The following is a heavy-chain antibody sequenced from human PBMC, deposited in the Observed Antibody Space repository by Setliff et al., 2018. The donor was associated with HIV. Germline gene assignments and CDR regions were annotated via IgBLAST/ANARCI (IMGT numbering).Heavy chain of an antibody. CDR2: IYYSGST. D-gene: IGHD6-13*01. CDR3: ARGSSSWYYYYYYGMDV. CDR1: GGSISSHY. J-gene: IGHJ6*02. V-gene: IGHV4-59*11. Sequence: PSETLSLTCTVSGGSISSHYWSWIRQPPGKGLEWIGSIYYSGSTNYNPSLKSRVTISVDTSKNQFSLKLSSVTAADTVVYYCARGSSSWYYYYYYGMDVWGQGTTVTVSS.